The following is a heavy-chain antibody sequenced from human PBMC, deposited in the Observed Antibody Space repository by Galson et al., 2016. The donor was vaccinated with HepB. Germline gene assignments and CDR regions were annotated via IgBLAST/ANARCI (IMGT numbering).Heavy chain of an antibody. CDR1: GFAFSTFG. D-gene: IGHD1-1*01. CDR2: IIPRRTT. CDR3: AKERLVRRSIDH. J-gene: IGHJ4*02. V-gene: IGHV3-23*01. Sequence: SLRVSCAASGFAFSTFGMSWVRQAPGQGLEWVASIIPRRTTSYSDSVQGRFTISSDNSTNTLYLQMNGLRAEDTAVYFCAKERLVRRSIDHWGQGTLLTVSS.